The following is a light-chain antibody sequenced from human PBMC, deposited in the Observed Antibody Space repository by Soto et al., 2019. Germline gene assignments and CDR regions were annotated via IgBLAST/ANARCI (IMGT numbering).Light chain of an antibody. Sequence: EIVLTQSPATLSLSPGERASLSCRASQRISTYLAWYQQKRGQAPRLLIYGASSRATGIPDRFSGSGSGTDFTLTISRLEPEDFSVYYCHQYGTAPLTFGPGTKVDIK. CDR3: HQYGTAPLT. CDR2: GAS. CDR1: QRISTY. J-gene: IGKJ3*01. V-gene: IGKV3-20*01.